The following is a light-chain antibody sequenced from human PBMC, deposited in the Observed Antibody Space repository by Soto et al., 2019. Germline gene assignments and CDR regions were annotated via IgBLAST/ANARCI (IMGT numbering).Light chain of an antibody. CDR3: SSRAGSDPYV. CDR1: SSDVGGYNY. CDR2: EVT. V-gene: IGLV2-8*01. Sequence: LTQPPSASGSPGQSVTISCTGTSSDVGGYNYVSWYQQHPGKAPKLMVYEVTKRPSGVPDRFSGSKSGNTASLTVSGLQADDEADYYCSSRAGSDPYVFGTGTKVTVL. J-gene: IGLJ1*01.